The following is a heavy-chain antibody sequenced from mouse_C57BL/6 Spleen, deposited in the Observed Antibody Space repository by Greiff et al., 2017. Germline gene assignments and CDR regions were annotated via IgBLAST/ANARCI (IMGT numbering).Heavy chain of an antibody. CDR1: GYTFTSYW. Sequence: QVQLQQPGAELVMPGASVKLSCKASGYTFTSYWMHWVKQRPGQGLEWIGEIDPSDSYTTYNQKFKGKSTLTVDKSSSTAYMQLSSLTSEDSAVYYCARTGTWAWFAYWGQGTLVTVSA. V-gene: IGHV1-69*01. CDR2: IDPSDSYT. CDR3: ARTGTWAWFAY. J-gene: IGHJ3*01. D-gene: IGHD4-1*01.